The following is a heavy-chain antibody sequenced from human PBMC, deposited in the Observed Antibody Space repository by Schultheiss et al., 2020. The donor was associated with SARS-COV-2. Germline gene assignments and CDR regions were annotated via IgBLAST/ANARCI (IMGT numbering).Heavy chain of an antibody. Sequence: GGSLRLSCAASGFTVSSNYMSWVRQAPGKGLEWVAVISYDGSNKYYADSVKGRFTISRDNSKNTLYLQMNSLRAEDTAVYYCARTAYWGQGTLVTVSS. J-gene: IGHJ4*02. CDR1: GFTVSSNY. CDR3: ARTAY. CDR2: ISYDGSNK. V-gene: IGHV3-30*14.